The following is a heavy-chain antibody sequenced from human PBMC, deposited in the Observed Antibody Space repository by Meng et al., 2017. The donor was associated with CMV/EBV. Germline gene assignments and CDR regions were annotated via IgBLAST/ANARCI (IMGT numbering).Heavy chain of an antibody. Sequence: SVKVSCKASGGTFSSYAISWVRQAPGQGLEWMGGIIPILGIANYAQKFQGRVTITVDKSTSTAYMELSSLRSEDTAVYYCARRLSTYDFWSGYSSRGMDVWGQGTTVTVSS. V-gene: IGHV1-69*10. J-gene: IGHJ6*02. CDR3: ARRLSTYDFWSGYSSRGMDV. D-gene: IGHD3-3*01. CDR2: IIPILGIA. CDR1: GGTFSSYA.